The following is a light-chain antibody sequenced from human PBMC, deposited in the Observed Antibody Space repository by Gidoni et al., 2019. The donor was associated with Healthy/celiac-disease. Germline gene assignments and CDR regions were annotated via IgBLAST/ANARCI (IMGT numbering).Light chain of an antibody. J-gene: IGKJ4*01. V-gene: IGKV1-39*01. CDR2: AAS. Sequence: DIQMNQSPSSLSASVGDKVTITCRASQSIKNHLNWYQQKPGKAPKLLIYAASSLQSGVPLRFSGSGSGTDFTLTISSLQAEDIATYYCQQSYSTPLTFGGGTKVEIK. CDR1: QSIKNH. CDR3: QQSYSTPLT.